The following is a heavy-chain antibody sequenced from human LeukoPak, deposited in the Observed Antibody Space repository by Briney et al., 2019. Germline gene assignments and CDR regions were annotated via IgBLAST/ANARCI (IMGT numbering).Heavy chain of an antibody. CDR1: GDSVSSNTVG. CDR3: ARSQHWGYDY. CDR2: TYYRSKWNN. V-gene: IGHV6-1*01. Sequence: SQTPSLTCAISGDSVSSNTVGWHWIRQSPSRGLEWLGRTYYRSKWNNDYAISVKSRITINSDTSKNQFSLQLNSVTPEDTAVYYCARSQHWGYDYWGQGTLVSVSS. D-gene: IGHD7-27*01. J-gene: IGHJ4*02.